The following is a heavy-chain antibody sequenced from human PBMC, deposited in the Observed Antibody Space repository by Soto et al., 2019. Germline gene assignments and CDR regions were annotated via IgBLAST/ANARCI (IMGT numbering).Heavy chain of an antibody. CDR3: VRGGGYDPFDY. D-gene: IGHD5-12*01. CDR1: GASISYGGFS. V-gene: IGHV4-30-2*06. J-gene: IGHJ4*02. Sequence: NPSETLSLTCTVSGASISYGGFSWSWIRQSPGKGLEWIGYISHLENTYFHPSFRSRLTMSIDRSRNQFSLNLSSVTAADRAVYYCVRGGGYDPFDYWGQGVLVTVS. CDR2: ISHLENT.